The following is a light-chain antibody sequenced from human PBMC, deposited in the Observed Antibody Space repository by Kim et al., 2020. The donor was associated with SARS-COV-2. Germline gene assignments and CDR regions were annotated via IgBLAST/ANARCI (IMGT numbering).Light chain of an antibody. CDR3: EQYETSAWT. CDR2: GTI. J-gene: IGKJ1*01. CDR1: QTIDMNF. V-gene: IGKV3-20*01. Sequence: EIVLTQSPCTVSLSPGERVTLSCRASQTIDMNFLVWYQQKPGQAPRLLIYGTINRATGIPDRVRGRGSGTDFTLTISRLEPEDFAIYYCEQYETSAWTFGQGTKVDIK.